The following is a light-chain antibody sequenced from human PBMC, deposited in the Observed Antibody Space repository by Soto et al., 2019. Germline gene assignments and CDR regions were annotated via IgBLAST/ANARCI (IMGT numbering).Light chain of an antibody. J-gene: IGKJ1*01. V-gene: IGKV3-20*01. CDR1: QRVASN. CDR3: QYYGNSPLT. CDR2: DAS. Sequence: EIVMTQSPATLSVSPGERATLSCRASQRVASNVAWYQQKPGQAPRLLIYDASNRATGIPARFSGSGSGTDFTLTITRLEPEDFAVYYCQYYGNSPLTFGQGTKVDIK.